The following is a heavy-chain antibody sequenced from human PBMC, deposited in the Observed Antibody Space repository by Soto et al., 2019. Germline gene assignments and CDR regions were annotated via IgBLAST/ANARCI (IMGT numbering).Heavy chain of an antibody. J-gene: IGHJ5*02. V-gene: IGHV3-33*01. CDR3: ARDSRYYHFWSGYYDNWFDP. D-gene: IGHD3-3*01. Sequence: GGSLRLSCAASGFTFSSYGMHWVRQAPGKGLEWVAVIWYDGSNKYYADSVKGRFTISRDNSKNTLYLQMNSLRAEDTAVYYCARDSRYYHFWSGYYDNWFDPWGQGTLVTVYS. CDR2: IWYDGSNK. CDR1: GFTFSSYG.